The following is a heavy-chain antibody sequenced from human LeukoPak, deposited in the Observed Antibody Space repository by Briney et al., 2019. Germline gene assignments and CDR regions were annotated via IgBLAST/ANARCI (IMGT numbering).Heavy chain of an antibody. V-gene: IGHV1-69*01. Sequence: SVKVPCKASGGTFSSYAISWVRQAPGQGLEWMGGIIPIFGTANYAQKFQGRVTITADESTSIAYMELSSLRSEDTAVYYCARGYGGNSFDYWGQGTLVTVSS. D-gene: IGHD4-23*01. CDR2: IIPIFGTA. CDR1: GGTFSSYA. J-gene: IGHJ4*02. CDR3: ARGYGGNSFDY.